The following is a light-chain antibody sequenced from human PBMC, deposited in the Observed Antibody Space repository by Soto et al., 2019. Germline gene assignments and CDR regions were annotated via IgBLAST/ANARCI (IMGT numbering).Light chain of an antibody. J-gene: IGKJ1*01. Sequence: EIVLTQSPGTLSLSPGERATLSCSASQSVSSSSLAWYQQKPGQAPRLLIYGAYTRATGIPARFSGSGSGTDFTLTISSLQSEDFAVYYCQHYNYWPPKTFGQGTKVDI. CDR3: QHYNYWPPKT. CDR1: QSVSSS. V-gene: IGKV3-15*01. CDR2: GAY.